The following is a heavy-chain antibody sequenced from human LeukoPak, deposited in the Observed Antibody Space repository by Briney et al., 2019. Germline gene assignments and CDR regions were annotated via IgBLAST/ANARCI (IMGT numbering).Heavy chain of an antibody. V-gene: IGHV3-73*01. D-gene: IGHD6-13*01. CDR3: ASQAGYSSSWKT. CDR1: GFTFSGSA. Sequence: GGSLKLSCAASGFTFSGSAMHWVRQASGKGLEWVGRLRSKANNYATHYAPSVRGRFTISRDDSKNTRYLEMNNLKVEDTAVYYCASQAGYSSSWKTWGQGTLVTVSS. CDR2: LRSKANNYAT. J-gene: IGHJ5*02.